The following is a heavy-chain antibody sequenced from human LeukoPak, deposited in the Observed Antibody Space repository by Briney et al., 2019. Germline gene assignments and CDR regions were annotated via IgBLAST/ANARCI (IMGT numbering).Heavy chain of an antibody. CDR3: ARFSIAVAGTFFDY. CDR1: GYTFTSYG. V-gene: IGHV1-18*01. Sequence: ASVKVSCKASGYTFTSYGISWVRQAPGQGLEWMGWISAYNGNTNYAQKLQGRVTMTTDTSTSTAYMELRSLRSDDTAVYYRARFSIAVAGTFFDYWGKGTLVTVSS. CDR2: ISAYNGNT. D-gene: IGHD6-19*01. J-gene: IGHJ4*02.